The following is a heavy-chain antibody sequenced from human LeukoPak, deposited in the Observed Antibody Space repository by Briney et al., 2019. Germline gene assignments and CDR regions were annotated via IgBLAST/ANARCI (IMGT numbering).Heavy chain of an antibody. D-gene: IGHD6-6*01. CDR3: ARTGEYSSSSGDFDY. V-gene: IGHV3-21*01. CDR2: ISSSSSYI. J-gene: IGHJ4*02. Sequence: GGSLRLSCAASGFTFSSYSMNWVRQAPGKGLEWVSSISSSSSYIYYADSVKGRFTISRDNAKNSLYLQMNSLRAEDTAVYYCARTGEYSSSSGDFDYWGQGTLVTVSS. CDR1: GFTFSSYS.